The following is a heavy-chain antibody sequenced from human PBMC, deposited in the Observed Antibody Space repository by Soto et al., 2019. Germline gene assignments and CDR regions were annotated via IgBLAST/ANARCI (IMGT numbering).Heavy chain of an antibody. D-gene: IGHD6-19*01. CDR2: IHYSGGT. Sequence: QVQLQESGPGLVKPSETLSLTCTASGGSISKYYWNWIRQPPGKGLEWIGNIHYSGGTNYRPSLMRRVTITIDTSKNQFSLKMNSAAAADTAVYYCTPGRGWTSDNWGRGTLVTVSS. V-gene: IGHV4-59*08. J-gene: IGHJ4*02. CDR1: GGSISKYY. CDR3: TPGRGWTSDN.